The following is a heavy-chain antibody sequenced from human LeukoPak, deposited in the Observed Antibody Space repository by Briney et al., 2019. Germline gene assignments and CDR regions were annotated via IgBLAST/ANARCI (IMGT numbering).Heavy chain of an antibody. CDR3: ARDSGYCDNINCHHFDY. V-gene: IGHV3-48*03. CDR2: ISDRGASI. D-gene: IGHD3-22*01. Sequence: GGSLRLSCAASGFTFSTYEMNWVRQAPGKGLEWISYISDRGASIYYADSVKGRFTISRDNAKNSLCLQMNSLRGEDTAVYYCARDSGYCDNINCHHFDYWGQGTLVTVSS. J-gene: IGHJ4*02. CDR1: GFTFSTYE.